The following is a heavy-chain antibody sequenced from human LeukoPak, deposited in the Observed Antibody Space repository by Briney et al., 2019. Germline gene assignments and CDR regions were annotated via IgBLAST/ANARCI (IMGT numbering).Heavy chain of an antibody. D-gene: IGHD2-8*01. CDR1: GLIFSNYA. CDR2: ITGNSGTT. V-gene: IGHV3-23*01. Sequence: GGSLRLSCAASGLIFSNYAMTWVRQAPGKGLEWVSSITGNSGTTKYADSVRGRFTMSRDNSRNTLYLQMDSLRAEDTAVYYCAKGPNGDYIGAFDAWGQGTMVIVSS. CDR3: AKGPNGDYIGAFDA. J-gene: IGHJ3*01.